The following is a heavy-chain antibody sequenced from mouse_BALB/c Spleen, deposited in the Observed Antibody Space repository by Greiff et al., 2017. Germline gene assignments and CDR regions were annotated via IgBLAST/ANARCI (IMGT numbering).Heavy chain of an antibody. V-gene: IGHV1-12*01. CDR2: IYPGNGDT. CDR3: ARCPNYYGSKDYAMDY. D-gene: IGHD1-1*01. Sequence: QVQLQQPGAELVKPGASVKMSCKASGYTFTSYNMHWVKQTPGQGLEWIGAIYPGNGDTSYNQKFKGKDTLTADKSSSTAYMQLSSLTSEDSAVYYCARCPNYYGSKDYAMDYWGQGTSVTVSS. CDR1: GYTFTSYN. J-gene: IGHJ4*01.